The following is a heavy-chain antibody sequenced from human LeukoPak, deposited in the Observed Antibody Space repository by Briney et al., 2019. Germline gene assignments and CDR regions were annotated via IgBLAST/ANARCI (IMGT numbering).Heavy chain of an antibody. Sequence: PGGSLRLSCAASGFTFSRYAMHWVCEAPGGGVEWGAVISYDGSNKYYADSVKGRFTISRDNSKNALYLQMNSLRAEDTAVYYCARDLEGQLVLGLDYWGQGTLVTVSS. CDR1: GFTFSRYA. D-gene: IGHD6-6*01. J-gene: IGHJ4*02. V-gene: IGHV3-30-3*01. CDR3: ARDLEGQLVLGLDY. CDR2: ISYDGSNK.